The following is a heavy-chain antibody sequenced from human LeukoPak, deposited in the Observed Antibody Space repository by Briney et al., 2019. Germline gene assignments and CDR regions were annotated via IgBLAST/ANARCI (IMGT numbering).Heavy chain of an antibody. CDR1: GFTFSTYA. J-gene: IGHJ4*02. CDR3: AIAAGDAYYRIFYY. CDR2: ITDSGGNT. Sequence: PGGSLRLSCAASGFTFSTYAMNWVRQAPGKGLEWVSGITDSGGNTYYADSVKGRFTISRDNSNNMVYLQMNSLRAEDMAKYYCAIAAGDAYYRIFYYWGQGILVTVSS. D-gene: IGHD7-27*01. V-gene: IGHV3-23*01.